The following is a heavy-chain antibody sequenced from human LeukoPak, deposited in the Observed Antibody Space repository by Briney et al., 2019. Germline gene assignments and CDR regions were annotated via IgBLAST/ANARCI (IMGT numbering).Heavy chain of an antibody. CDR3: ARAAQHYYYGMDV. V-gene: IGHV4-59*01. CDR1: GASISGYY. CDR2: IYYSGRN. Sequence: SETLSLTCNVSGASISGYYWSWIRQPPGKGLEWIGYIYYSGRNTYNPSLKTRVTISGDTSKNNFSLKLTSETAADTAVYYCARAAQHYYYGMDVWGHGTPVTVSS. J-gene: IGHJ6*02.